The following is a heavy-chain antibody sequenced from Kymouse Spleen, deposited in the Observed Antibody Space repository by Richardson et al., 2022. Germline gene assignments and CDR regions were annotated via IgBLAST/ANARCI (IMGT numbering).Heavy chain of an antibody. V-gene: IGHV4-34*01. J-gene: IGHJ4*02. Sequence: QVQLQQWGAGLLKPSETLSLTCAVYGGSFSGYYWSWIRQPPGKGLEWIGEINHSGSTNYNPSLKSRVTISVDTSKNQFSLKLSSVTAADTAVYYCAGDYYGSGTRDYWGQGTLVTVSS. CDR2: INHSGST. CDR3: AGDYYGSGTRDY. D-gene: IGHD3-10*01. CDR1: GGSFSGYY.